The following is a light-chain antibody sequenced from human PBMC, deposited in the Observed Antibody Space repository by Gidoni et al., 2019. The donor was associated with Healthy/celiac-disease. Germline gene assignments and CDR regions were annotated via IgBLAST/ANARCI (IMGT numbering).Light chain of an antibody. CDR2: GAS. Sequence: FTQPPGTLSLSPAERATLSCRASQIVSSSYLDWYQQKPGQAPRLLIYGASSRATGIPDRFSGSGSGTDFTLTISRLEPEDFAVYYCQQYGSTPWTFGQGTKVEIK. J-gene: IGKJ1*01. CDR3: QQYGSTPWT. V-gene: IGKV3-20*01. CDR1: QIVSSSY.